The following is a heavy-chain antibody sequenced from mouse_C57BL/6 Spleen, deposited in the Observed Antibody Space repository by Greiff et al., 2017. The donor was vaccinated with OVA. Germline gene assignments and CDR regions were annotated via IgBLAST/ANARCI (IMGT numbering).Heavy chain of an antibody. Sequence: VQLQQSGAELVRPGTSVKMSCKASGYTFTNYWIGWAKQRPGHGLEWIGDIYPGGGYTNYNEKFKGKATLTADKSSSTAYMQFSSLTSEDSAIYYCARSGPDYAMDYWGQGTSVTVSS. D-gene: IGHD3-1*01. J-gene: IGHJ4*01. CDR2: IYPGGGYT. CDR1: GYTFTNYW. V-gene: IGHV1-63*01. CDR3: ARSGPDYAMDY.